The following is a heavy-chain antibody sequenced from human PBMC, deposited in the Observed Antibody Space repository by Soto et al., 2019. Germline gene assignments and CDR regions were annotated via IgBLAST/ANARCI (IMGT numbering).Heavy chain of an antibody. CDR2: IWYDGNNK. CDR3: ARGLHSLFDY. Sequence: PVGSLRLSCAASGFTFSSYGMHWVRQAPGKGLEWVAVIWYDGNNKYYADSVKGRFTISRDNPKNTLYVQMTSLRAEDTAIYYCARGLHSLFDYWGQGTLVTVSS. D-gene: IGHD2-21*01. V-gene: IGHV3-33*01. CDR1: GFTFSSYG. J-gene: IGHJ4*02.